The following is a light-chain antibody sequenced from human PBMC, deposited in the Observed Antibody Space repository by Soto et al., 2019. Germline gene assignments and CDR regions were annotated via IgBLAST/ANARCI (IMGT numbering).Light chain of an antibody. J-gene: IGKJ1*01. Sequence: EIVMTQSPATLSVSPGERATLSCRASQSVSGSLAWYQQIPGQAPRLLIYGAFTRAAGFPARFSGTGSGTEFTLTIGSLQSEDFAVYYCQQYNNWPWTFGQGTKVEFK. CDR2: GAF. CDR1: QSVSGS. V-gene: IGKV3-15*01. CDR3: QQYNNWPWT.